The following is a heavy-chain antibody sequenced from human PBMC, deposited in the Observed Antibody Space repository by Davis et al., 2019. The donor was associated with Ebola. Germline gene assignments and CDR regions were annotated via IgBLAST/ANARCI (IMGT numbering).Heavy chain of an antibody. D-gene: IGHD6-13*01. CDR2: INPNSGGT. V-gene: IGHV1-2*02. CDR1: GYTFTGYY. CDR3: ARKRIAAAGDYYYYYGMDV. Sequence: ASVKVSCKASGYTFTGYYMHWVRQAPGQGLEWMGWINPNSGGTNYAQKFQGRVTMTRDTSISTAYMELSRLRSDDTAVYYCARKRIAAAGDYYYYYGMDVWGQGTTVTVSS. J-gene: IGHJ6*02.